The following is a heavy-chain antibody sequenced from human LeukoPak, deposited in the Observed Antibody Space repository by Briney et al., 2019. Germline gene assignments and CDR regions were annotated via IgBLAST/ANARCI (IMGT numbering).Heavy chain of an antibody. CDR1: GFTFSSYS. J-gene: IGHJ4*02. D-gene: IGHD3-22*01. V-gene: IGHV3-21*01. CDR3: ARVENSYDSSGYYWGY. CDR2: ISSSSSYI. Sequence: GGSLRLSCAASGFTFSSYSMNWVRQAPGKGLEWVSSISSSSSYIYYADSVKGRFTISRDNAKNSLYLQMNSLRAEDTAVYYCARVENSYDSSGYYWGYWGQGTLVTVSS.